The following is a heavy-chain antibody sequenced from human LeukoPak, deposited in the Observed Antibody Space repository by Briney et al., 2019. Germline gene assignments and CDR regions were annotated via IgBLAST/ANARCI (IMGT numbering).Heavy chain of an antibody. D-gene: IGHD6-19*01. CDR3: ARSAVADTLSAYYFDY. CDR1: GYTFITYD. V-gene: IGHV1-18*01. J-gene: IGHJ4*02. Sequence: ASVKVSCKASGYTFITYDFSWVRQAPGQGLEWMGWISAYNGNTNYAQKLQGRVTMTTDTSTNTAYMELRSLRSDDTAVYYCARSAVADTLSAYYFDYWGQGTPVTVSS. CDR2: ISAYNGNT.